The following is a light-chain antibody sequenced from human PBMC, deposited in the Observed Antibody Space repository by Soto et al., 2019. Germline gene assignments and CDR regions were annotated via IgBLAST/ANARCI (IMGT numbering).Light chain of an antibody. CDR1: SSDVGGYDS. Sequence: QSALTQPASVSGSPGQSITISCTGTSSDVGGYDSVSWYQQHPGKAPKLIIYEVSNRPSGFSSRFSGSKSGNTASLTISGLQAEDEADYYCSSYTSSSTVGVFGGGTKLTVL. CDR2: EVS. J-gene: IGLJ2*01. V-gene: IGLV2-14*01. CDR3: SSYTSSSTVGV.